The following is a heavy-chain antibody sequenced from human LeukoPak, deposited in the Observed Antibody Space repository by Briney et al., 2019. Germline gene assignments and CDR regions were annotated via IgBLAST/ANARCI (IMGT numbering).Heavy chain of an antibody. J-gene: IGHJ4*02. Sequence: SETLSLTCTVSGGSISSYYWSWIRQPARKGLEWIGRIYTSGSTNYNPSLKSRVTMSVDTSKNQFSLKLSSVTAADTAVYYCARGIQRGFLTEPTPYFDSWGQGTLVTVSS. CDR3: ARGIQRGFLTEPTPYFDS. CDR1: GGSISSYY. V-gene: IGHV4-4*07. CDR2: IYTSGST. D-gene: IGHD1-26*01.